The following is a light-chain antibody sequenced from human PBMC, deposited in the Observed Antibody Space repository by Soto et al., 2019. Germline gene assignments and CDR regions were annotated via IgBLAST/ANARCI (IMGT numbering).Light chain of an antibody. V-gene: IGKV3-11*01. CDR3: QERGT. Sequence: IEMPEARAALCAPPWARASLSCRASQSVSSNLAWYQQKPGQAPRLLISDASNRATGVPARFSGSGSGTDFTLPISSLEAADFAVYYCQERGTFGGGTQV. J-gene: IGKJ4*01. CDR2: DAS. CDR1: QSVSSN.